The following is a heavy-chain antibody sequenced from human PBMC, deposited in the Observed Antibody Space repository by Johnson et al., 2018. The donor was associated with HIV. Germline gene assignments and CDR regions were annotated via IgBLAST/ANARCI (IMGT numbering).Heavy chain of an antibody. D-gene: IGHD5-24*01. CDR3: AREMAWEDAFDI. J-gene: IGHJ3*02. V-gene: IGHV3-11*04. CDR2: ISSSGSAI. Sequence: QVQLVESGVGLVKPGGSLRLSCAASGFTFSDYYMSWIRQAPGKGLEWVSYISSSGSAIYYAGSVKGRFTISRDNAKNSLFLQMNSLRAEDTAVYYCAREMAWEDAFDIWGQGTMVTVSS. CDR1: GFTFSDYY.